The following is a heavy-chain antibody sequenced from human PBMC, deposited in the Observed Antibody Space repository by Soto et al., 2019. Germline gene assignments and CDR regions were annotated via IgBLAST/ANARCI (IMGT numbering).Heavy chain of an antibody. CDR2: ISPTGGST. J-gene: IGHJ4*02. CDR3: AKDLLQWLGGSGPFDY. V-gene: IGHV3-23*01. D-gene: IGHD6-19*01. Sequence: ESGGGLVHPGGSLKLSCTTSGFSFSSNAMTWLRQAPGKGLQWASTISPTGGSTYYADSVTGRFTIPRDDSKNTLYLHMNSLRAEDTATYYCAKDLLQWLGGSGPFDYWGQGTLVTVSS. CDR1: GFSFSSNA.